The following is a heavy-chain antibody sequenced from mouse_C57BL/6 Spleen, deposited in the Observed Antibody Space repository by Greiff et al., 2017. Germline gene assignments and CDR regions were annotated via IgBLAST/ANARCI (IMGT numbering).Heavy chain of an antibody. CDR1: GYTFTDYE. Sequence: QVQLKQSGAELVRPGASVTLSCKASGYTFTDYEMHWVRQTPVPGLEWIGAIDPETGGTAYNQKFKGKAILTADKSSSTAYMELRSLTSEDSAVYYCTMSSAWFAYWGQGTLVTVSA. CDR3: TMSSAWFAY. CDR2: IDPETGGT. V-gene: IGHV1-15*01. J-gene: IGHJ3*01.